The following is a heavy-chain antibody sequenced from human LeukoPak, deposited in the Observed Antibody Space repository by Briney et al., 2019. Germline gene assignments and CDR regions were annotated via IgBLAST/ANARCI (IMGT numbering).Heavy chain of an antibody. V-gene: IGHV3-74*01. CDR3: ARSHILTGYRAFGI. D-gene: IGHD3-9*01. CDR1: GFTFSTYW. CDR2: IYSDGSST. J-gene: IGHJ3*02. Sequence: GGSLRLSCAASGFTFSTYWMHWVRQAPGKGLVWVSRIYSDGSSTSYADYVKGRFTISRDNAKNTLYLQMNSLRAQDTAVYYCARSHILTGYRAFGIWGQGTMVTVSS.